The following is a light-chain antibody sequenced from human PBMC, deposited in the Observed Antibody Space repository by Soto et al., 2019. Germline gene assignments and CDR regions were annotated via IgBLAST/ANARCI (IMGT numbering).Light chain of an antibody. J-gene: IGLJ3*02. V-gene: IGLV2-14*01. Sequence: QSVLTQSASVSGSPGQSLTISCTGTSSDVGGYNYVSWYQQHPGKAPKLIIYDVSNRPSGVSTRFSGSKSGNTASLTISGLQAEDEADYSCSSYTSTNSWVFGGGTKVTVL. CDR1: SSDVGGYNY. CDR2: DVS. CDR3: SSYTSTNSWV.